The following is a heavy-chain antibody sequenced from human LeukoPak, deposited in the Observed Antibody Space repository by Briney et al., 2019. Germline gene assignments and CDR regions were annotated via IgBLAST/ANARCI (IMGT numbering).Heavy chain of an antibody. V-gene: IGHV1-8*01. CDR3: ARVGSVLRFLEWLLSPNWFDP. J-gene: IGHJ5*02. Sequence: ASVKVSCKASGYTFTSYDINWVRQATGQGLEWMGWMNPNRGNTGYAQKFQGRATMTRNTSISTAYMELSSLRSEDTAVYYCARVGSVLRFLEWLLSPNWFDPWGQGTLVTVSS. CDR2: MNPNRGNT. D-gene: IGHD3-3*01. CDR1: GYTFTSYD.